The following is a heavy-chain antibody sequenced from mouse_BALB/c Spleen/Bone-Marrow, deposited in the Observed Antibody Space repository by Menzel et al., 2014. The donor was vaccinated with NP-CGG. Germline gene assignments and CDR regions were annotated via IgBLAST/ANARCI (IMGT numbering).Heavy chain of an antibody. CDR3: ASYVYGYYFDY. CDR2: IDPANVNT. D-gene: IGHD1-1*01. CDR1: GFNIKDTY. Sequence: VHVKQSGAELVEPGASVKLSCTASGFNIKDTYMHWVKQRPEQGLEWIGRIDPANVNTKYDPKFQGKATITADTSSNTAHLQLSSLTSEDTAVYYCASYVYGYYFDYWGQGTTLTVSS. J-gene: IGHJ2*01. V-gene: IGHV14-3*02.